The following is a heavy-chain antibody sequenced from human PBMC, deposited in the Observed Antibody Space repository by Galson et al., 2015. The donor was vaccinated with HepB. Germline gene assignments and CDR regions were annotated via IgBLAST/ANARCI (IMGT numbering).Heavy chain of an antibody. D-gene: IGHD6-13*01. CDR3: AKGGQVGTWYPLDY. CDR2: ISWNSGSI. Sequence: SLRLSCAASGFTFDDYAMHWVRQAPGKGLEWVSGISWNSGSIGYADSVKGRFTISRVNSRNTMYLQMNSLRPDDTAVYYCAKGGQVGTWYPLDYWGQGTLVSVSS. J-gene: IGHJ4*02. V-gene: IGHV3-9*01. CDR1: GFTFDDYA.